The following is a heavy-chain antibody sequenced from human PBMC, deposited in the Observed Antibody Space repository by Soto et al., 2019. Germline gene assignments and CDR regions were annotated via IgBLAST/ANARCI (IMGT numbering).Heavy chain of an antibody. Sequence: EVQLLESGGGLVQPGGSLRLSCAASEFSFSTYAMHWVRQAPGKGLEWVSAISGSGGSTYYAASVKGRFTISRDNSKSTLYLQMNSLRAEDTAVYYCAKVKFDFWDGYEYWGQGTLVTVSS. CDR2: ISGSGGST. CDR3: AKVKFDFWDGYEY. D-gene: IGHD3-3*01. CDR1: EFSFSTYA. J-gene: IGHJ4*02. V-gene: IGHV3-23*01.